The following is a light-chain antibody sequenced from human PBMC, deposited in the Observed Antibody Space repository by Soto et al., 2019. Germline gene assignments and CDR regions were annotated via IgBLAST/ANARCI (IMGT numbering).Light chain of an antibody. Sequence: TQSPGTLSLSPGERATLSCRASQSVSSWLAWYQQKPGKAPKLLIYDASSLESGVPSRFSGSGSGTEFSLTISSLQPDDFATYYCQQYNTYSLLTFGGGTKVEIK. CDR3: QQYNTYSLLT. J-gene: IGKJ4*01. V-gene: IGKV1-5*01. CDR2: DAS. CDR1: QSVSSW.